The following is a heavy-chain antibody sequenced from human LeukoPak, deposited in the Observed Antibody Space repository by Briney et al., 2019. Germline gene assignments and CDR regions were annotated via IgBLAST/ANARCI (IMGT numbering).Heavy chain of an antibody. CDR2: IYYSGST. V-gene: IGHV4-59*02. Sequence: PSETLSLTCTVSGGSVSSYYWSWVRQPPEKGLEWIGYIYYSGSTNYNPSLKSRVTISVDTSKNQFSLKLSSVTAADTAVYYCARAPLYCSGGSCQNYYFDYWGQGTLVTVSS. J-gene: IGHJ4*02. CDR3: ARAPLYCSGGSCQNYYFDY. D-gene: IGHD2-15*01. CDR1: GGSVSSYY.